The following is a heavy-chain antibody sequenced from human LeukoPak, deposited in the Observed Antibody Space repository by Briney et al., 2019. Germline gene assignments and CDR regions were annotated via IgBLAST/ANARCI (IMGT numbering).Heavy chain of an antibody. J-gene: IGHJ4*02. Sequence: GGSLRLSCAASGFTFSSYWMHWVRQAPGKGLVWVSRINSDGSSINYADSVKGRFTISRDNAKNTLYLQMNSLRAEDTAVYYCARDYRKSDCSGGSCYPYYWGQGTLVTVSS. CDR1: GFTFSSYW. D-gene: IGHD2-15*01. V-gene: IGHV3-74*01. CDR2: INSDGSSI. CDR3: ARDYRKSDCSGGSCYPYY.